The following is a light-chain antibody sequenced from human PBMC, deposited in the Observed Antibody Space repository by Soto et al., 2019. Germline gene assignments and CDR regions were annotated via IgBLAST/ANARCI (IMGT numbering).Light chain of an antibody. V-gene: IGKV1-39*01. Sequence: DIQMTQSPSSLSASVGDRVTITCRASQSISSSLSWYQQRPGKAPNLLSYLASSLQSGVPSRFSGSGSGTDFTLTISSLQFEDFATYYCQQSYSTPYTFGQGTKLEIK. CDR2: LAS. CDR3: QQSYSTPYT. CDR1: QSISSS. J-gene: IGKJ2*01.